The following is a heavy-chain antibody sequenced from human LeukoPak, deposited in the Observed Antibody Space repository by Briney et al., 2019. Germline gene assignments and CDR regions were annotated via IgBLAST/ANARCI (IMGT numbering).Heavy chain of an antibody. CDR2: IYYSGST. CDR3: ARDGGYSGILDY. CDR1: GGSISSSSYY. D-gene: IGHD1-26*01. Sequence: SETLSLTCTVSGGSISSSSYYWGWIRQPPGKGLEWIGSIYYSGSTYYNPSLKSRVTISVDTSKNQFSLKLSSVTAADTAVYYCARDGGYSGILDYWGQGTLVTVSS. V-gene: IGHV4-39*07. J-gene: IGHJ4*02.